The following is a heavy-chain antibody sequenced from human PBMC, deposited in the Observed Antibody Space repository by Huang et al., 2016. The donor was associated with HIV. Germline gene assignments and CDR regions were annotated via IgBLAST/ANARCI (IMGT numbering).Heavy chain of an antibody. V-gene: IGHV1-2*06. D-gene: IGHD1-26*01. CDR1: GYSFTGHY. Sequence: QVQLVQSGAEVREPGASVKVSCKASGYSFTGHYRHWVRQAPGEGLGWMGRSDPNSGDTNYVQKLQGRVTMTRDTSISIAYMGLSRLTSDDTAVYYCTRGSGSQPFYPWGRGTLVTVSS. J-gene: IGHJ5*02. CDR2: SDPNSGDT. CDR3: TRGSGSQPFYP.